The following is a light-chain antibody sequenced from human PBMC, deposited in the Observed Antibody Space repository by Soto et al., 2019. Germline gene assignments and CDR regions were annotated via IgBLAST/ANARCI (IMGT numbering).Light chain of an antibody. Sequence: DIVMTQSPDSLAVSLGERATINCKSSQSVLYSSNNKNYLAWYQQRPGQPPKLLIYWASTRESGVPDRFSGSGSGTDFTLTISSLQAEDVAVYYCQQYYITPRVTFGGGTKVEIK. V-gene: IGKV4-1*01. J-gene: IGKJ4*01. CDR2: WAS. CDR3: QQYYITPRVT. CDR1: QSVLYSSNNKNY.